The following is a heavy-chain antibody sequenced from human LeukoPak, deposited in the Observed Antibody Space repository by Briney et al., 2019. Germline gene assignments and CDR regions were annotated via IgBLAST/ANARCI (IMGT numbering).Heavy chain of an antibody. Sequence: ASVKVSCKASAYSFTDYYIHWVRQAPGQGLEWMGRINPNSGGTDYAQKFQGRVTMTRDTSISTAYMELSRLRSDDTAVYYCARSSPTYYFDSSGHYYGDYWGQGTLVIVSS. CDR2: INPNSGGT. CDR1: AYSFTDYY. D-gene: IGHD3-22*01. V-gene: IGHV1-2*06. CDR3: ARSSPTYYFDSSGHYYGDY. J-gene: IGHJ4*02.